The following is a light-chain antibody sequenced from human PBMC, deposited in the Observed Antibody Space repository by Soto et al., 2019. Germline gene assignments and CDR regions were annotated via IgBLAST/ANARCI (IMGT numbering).Light chain of an antibody. Sequence: EIGLKQSPGTLSLSPGERATLSCRASQSVSSSYLAWYQQKPGQAPRLLIYGASSRATGIPDRFSGSGSGTDFTLTISRLEPEDFAVYYCQQYGSSLPWTFGQGTKVDIK. CDR2: GAS. CDR1: QSVSSSY. J-gene: IGKJ1*01. V-gene: IGKV3-20*01. CDR3: QQYGSSLPWT.